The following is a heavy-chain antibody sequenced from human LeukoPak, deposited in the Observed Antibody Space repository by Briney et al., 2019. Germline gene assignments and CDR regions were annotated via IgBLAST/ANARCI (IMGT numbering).Heavy chain of an antibody. D-gene: IGHD2-15*01. CDR1: GGSISSSSYY. V-gene: IGHV4-39*07. CDR2: IYYSGST. CDR3: ARAFCSGGCWVRGGAFDY. Sequence: TSETLSLTCTVSGGSISSSSYYWGWIRQPPGKGLEWIGSIYYSGSTYYNPSLKSRVTISVDTSKNQFSLKLSSVTAADTAVYYCARAFCSGGCWVRGGAFDYWGQGTLVTVSS. J-gene: IGHJ4*02.